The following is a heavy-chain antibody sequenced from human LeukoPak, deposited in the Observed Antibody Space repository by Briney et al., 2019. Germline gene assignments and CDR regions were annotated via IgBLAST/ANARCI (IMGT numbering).Heavy chain of an antibody. D-gene: IGHD6-6*01. Sequence: GGSLRLSCAASRFTFSSYNMNWVRQAPGKGLEWVSYISSSSSNIYYADSVKGRFTISRDNAKNSLYLQMNSLRDEDTAVYYCAREYSSSSGSVSDYWGQGTLVTVSS. V-gene: IGHV3-48*02. CDR2: ISSSSSNI. CDR1: RFTFSSYN. CDR3: AREYSSSSGSVSDY. J-gene: IGHJ4*02.